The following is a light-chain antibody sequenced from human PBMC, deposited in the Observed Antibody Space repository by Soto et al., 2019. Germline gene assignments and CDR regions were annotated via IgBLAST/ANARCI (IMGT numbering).Light chain of an antibody. Sequence: DIVTAQSPLFLPVTPGEPASISCRSSQSLLHSNGYNYLDWYLQKPGQSPQLLLYLGSHRASGVPDRFSGSGSGTDFTLKISRVEAEDVGVHYCMQALQTPTFGQGTKVDIK. CDR3: MQALQTPT. V-gene: IGKV2-28*01. CDR1: QSLLHSNGYNY. CDR2: LGS. J-gene: IGKJ1*01.